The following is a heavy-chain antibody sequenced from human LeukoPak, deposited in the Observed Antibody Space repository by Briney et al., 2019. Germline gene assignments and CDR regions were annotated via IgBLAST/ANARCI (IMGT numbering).Heavy chain of an antibody. V-gene: IGHV4-59*11. CDR2: IYYSGST. Sequence: PSETLSLTCTVSGGSISSHYWSWIRQPPGKGLEWIGYIYYSGSTNYNPSLKSRVTISVDTSKNQFSLKLSSVTAADTAVYYCASNSGYGSPFDCFDYWGQGTQVTVSS. CDR3: ASNSGYGSPFDCFDY. CDR1: GGSISSHY. J-gene: IGHJ4*02. D-gene: IGHD5-12*01.